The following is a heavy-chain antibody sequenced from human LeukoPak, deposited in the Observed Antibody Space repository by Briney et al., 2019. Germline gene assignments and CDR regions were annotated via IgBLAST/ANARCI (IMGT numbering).Heavy chain of an antibody. CDR3: ARLVWDTTMADGDIDS. V-gene: IGHV3-21*01. CDR2: ISSASTYI. J-gene: IGHJ4*02. Sequence: GGSLRLSCAASGFTFSSYSMNWVRQAPGKGLEWVSSISSASTYIYYADSVKGRFTISRDNAKNSLYLQMNSLRAEDTAMYYCARLVWDTTMADGDIDSWGQGTLLIVPS. CDR1: GFTFSSYS. D-gene: IGHD5-18*01.